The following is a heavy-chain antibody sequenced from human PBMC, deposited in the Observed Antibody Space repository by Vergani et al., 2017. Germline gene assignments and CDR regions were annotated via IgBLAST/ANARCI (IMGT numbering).Heavy chain of an antibody. V-gene: IGHV4-39*01. CDR3: ARSYPPSSSGYYYVGDWFDP. D-gene: IGHD3-22*01. Sequence: QLQLQESGPGLVKPSETLSLTCTVSGGSISSSSYYWGWIRQPPGKGLEWIGSIYYSGSTYYNPSLKSRVTISVDTSKNQFSLKLSSVTAADTAVYYCARSYPPSSSGYYYVGDWFDPWGQGTPVTVSS. J-gene: IGHJ5*02. CDR2: IYYSGST. CDR1: GGSISSSSYY.